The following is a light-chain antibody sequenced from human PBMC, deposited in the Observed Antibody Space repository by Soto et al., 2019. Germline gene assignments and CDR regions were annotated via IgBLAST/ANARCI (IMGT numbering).Light chain of an antibody. CDR2: LGS. CDR1: QSLLHSNGYNY. V-gene: IGKV2-28*01. CDR3: MQGLRTPLT. Sequence: DIVMTQSPLSLPVTPGEPASISCRSSQSLLHSNGYNYLDWYLQKPGQSPQLLIYLGSNRASGVPDRFSGSGSGTDFTLNISRLEAEDVGVYYCMQGLRTPLTFGGGTKVEIK. J-gene: IGKJ4*01.